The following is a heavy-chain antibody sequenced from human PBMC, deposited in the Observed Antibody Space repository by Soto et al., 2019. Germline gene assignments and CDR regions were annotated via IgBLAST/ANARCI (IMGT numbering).Heavy chain of an antibody. CDR3: ARARRPYYFDY. V-gene: IGHV4-39*01. Sequence: PSETLSLTCPVSGCSISSSSYYWGWIRQPPGKGLEWIGSIYYSGSTYYNPSLKSRVTISVDTSKNQFSLKLSSVTAADTAVYYCARARRPYYFDYWGQGTLVTVSS. CDR2: IYYSGST. CDR1: GCSISSSSYY. J-gene: IGHJ4*02.